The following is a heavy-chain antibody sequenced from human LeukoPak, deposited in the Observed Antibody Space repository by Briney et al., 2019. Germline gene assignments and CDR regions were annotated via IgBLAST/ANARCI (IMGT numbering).Heavy chain of an antibody. J-gene: IGHJ4*02. Sequence: GESLKISCKGSGYSFTSYWIGWVRQMPGKGLEWMGIIYPGDSDTRYSPSFQGQVTISADKSISTAYLQWSSLKASDTAMYYCARHSPYTIFGVVIIAPPDYRGQGTLVTVSS. CDR3: ARHSPYTIFGVVIIAPPDY. CDR2: IYPGDSDT. CDR1: GYSFTSYW. D-gene: IGHD3-3*01. V-gene: IGHV5-51*01.